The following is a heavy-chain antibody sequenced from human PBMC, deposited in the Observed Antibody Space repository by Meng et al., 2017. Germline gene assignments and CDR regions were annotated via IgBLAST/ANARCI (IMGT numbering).Heavy chain of an antibody. CDR2: IYYSGRT. J-gene: IGHJ5*02. V-gene: IGHV4-39*07. D-gene: IGHD2-15*01. CDR1: CGSLSSSSYY. Sequence: QLRLQVAGPGVVKPSETLSLTCTGYCGSLSSSSYYWGWIRQPPGKGLEWIGSIYYSGRTYYNPSLKSRVTISVDTSKNQFSLKLSSVTAADTAVYYCARYFTAVVVAARWGWFDPWGQGTLVTVSS. CDR3: ARYFTAVVVAARWGWFDP.